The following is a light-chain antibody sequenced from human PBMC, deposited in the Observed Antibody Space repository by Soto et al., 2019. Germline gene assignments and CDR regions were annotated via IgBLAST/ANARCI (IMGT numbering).Light chain of an antibody. J-gene: IGLJ1*01. Sequence: QSVLTQPPSASGTPGQRVTISCSGSSSNIGSNYVYWYQQLPGPAPKLLIYRNNQRPSGVPDRVSGSKSGTSAALAISGLRSEAEADYYCAAWDDGLSGSVFGTGTKVTVL. V-gene: IGLV1-47*01. CDR3: AAWDDGLSGSV. CDR1: SSNIGSNY. CDR2: RNN.